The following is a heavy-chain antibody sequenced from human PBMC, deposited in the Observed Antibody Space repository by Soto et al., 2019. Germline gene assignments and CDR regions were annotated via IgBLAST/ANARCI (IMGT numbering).Heavy chain of an antibody. J-gene: IGHJ4*02. V-gene: IGHV3-30-3*01. CDR2: ISDDGSSE. CDR3: ARDTFDFWSGPGY. CDR1: GFTFSSYA. D-gene: IGHD3-3*01. Sequence: PGGSLRLSCAASGFTFSSYALHWVRQAPGKGLEWVAFISDDGSSEYYADSVKGRFTISRDNSNNTLHLQVDSLRSEDTAVYYCARDTFDFWSGPGYWGQGTLVTVSS.